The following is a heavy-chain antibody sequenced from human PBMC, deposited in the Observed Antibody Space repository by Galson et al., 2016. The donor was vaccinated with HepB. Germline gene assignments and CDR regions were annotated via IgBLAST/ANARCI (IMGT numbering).Heavy chain of an antibody. D-gene: IGHD3-3*02. CDR2: ISGSGDIT. CDR1: GLTFRNYD. J-gene: IGHJ6*03. V-gene: IGHV3-23*01. CDR3: ASPTAFFSSSHMDV. Sequence: SLRLSCAASGLTFRNYDMSWVRQAPEKGLEWVSGISGSGDITYYADSVKGRFTISRDNSRNTLFLQMNSLSAEDTALYYCASPTAFFSSSHMDVWGEGTTVTVSS.